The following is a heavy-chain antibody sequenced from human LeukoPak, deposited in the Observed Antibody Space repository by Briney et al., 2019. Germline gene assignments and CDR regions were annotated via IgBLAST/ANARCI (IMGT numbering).Heavy chain of an antibody. Sequence: SDTLSLTCTVSGGSISSYYWSWIRQPPGKGLEWIGYISYSGITNTIPSLKSRVTISVDTPKTQYSLRLSAVTAPNTAVYYSARHYYDRSGPTAWDYGSEGTLVT. D-gene: IGHD3-22*01. CDR1: GGSISSYY. J-gene: IGHJ4*02. CDR3: ARHYYDRSGPTAWDY. CDR2: ISYSGIT. V-gene: IGHV4-59*08.